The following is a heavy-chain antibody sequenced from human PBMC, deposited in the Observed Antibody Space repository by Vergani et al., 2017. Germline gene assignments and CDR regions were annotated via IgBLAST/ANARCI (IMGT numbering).Heavy chain of an antibody. CDR2: IWYDGSNK. V-gene: IGHV3-33*01. CDR3: AREPSVVPAAIFGRNYYYYYMDV. D-gene: IGHD2-2*01. CDR1: GFTFSSYG. J-gene: IGHJ6*03. Sequence: QVQLVESGGGVVQPGRSLRLSCAASGFTFSSYGMHWVRQAPGKGLEWVAVIWYDGSNKYYADSVKGRFTISRDNSKNTLYLQMNSLRAEDTAVYYCAREPSVVPAAIFGRNYYYYYMDVWGKGTTVTVSS.